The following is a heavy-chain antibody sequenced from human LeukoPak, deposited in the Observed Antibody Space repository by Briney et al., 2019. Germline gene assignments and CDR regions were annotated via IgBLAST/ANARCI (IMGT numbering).Heavy chain of an antibody. CDR1: GGTFSSYA. CDR3: ARDALHSRPFDY. CDR2: IIPIFGTA. V-gene: IGHV1-69*13. Sequence: GASVKVSCKASGGTFSSYAISWVRQAPGQGLEWMGGIIPIFGTANYAQKFQGRVTITADASTSTAYMELSSLRSEDTAVYYCARDALHSRPFDYWGQGTLVTVSS. J-gene: IGHJ4*02.